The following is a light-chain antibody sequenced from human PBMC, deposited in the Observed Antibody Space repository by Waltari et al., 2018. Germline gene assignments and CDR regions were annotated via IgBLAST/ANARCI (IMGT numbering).Light chain of an antibody. Sequence: QSALTQPASVSGSPGQSVTISCPGASSDIGRYDIVSWYQQHPGNAPKLIICDVSKRPSGVSDRFSGSKSGDTASLTISGLQFKDEADYYCCSYAGNYIWVFGGGTRLTVL. CDR2: DVS. V-gene: IGLV2-23*02. CDR1: SSDIGRYDI. J-gene: IGLJ3*02. CDR3: CSYAGNYIWV.